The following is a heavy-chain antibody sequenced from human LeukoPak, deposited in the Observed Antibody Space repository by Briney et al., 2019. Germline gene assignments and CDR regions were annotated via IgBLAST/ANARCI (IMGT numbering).Heavy chain of an antibody. CDR3: ASPGYTSGWSDFDY. D-gene: IGHD6-19*01. J-gene: IGHJ4*02. CDR2: IYYSGNT. Sequence: SEPLSLTCTVSGGSISSSSYYWGWIRQPPGKGLEWIGSIYYSGNTYYNPSLKSRVSISADTSKNQFSLRLSSVNAADTAVYYCASPGYTSGWSDFDYWGQGALVTVSS. CDR1: GGSISSSSYY. V-gene: IGHV4-39*01.